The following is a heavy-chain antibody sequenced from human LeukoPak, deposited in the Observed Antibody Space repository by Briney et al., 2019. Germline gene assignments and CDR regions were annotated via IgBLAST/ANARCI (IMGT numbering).Heavy chain of an antibody. CDR3: ARDWRSGGYDALDY. V-gene: IGHV4-31*03. CDR1: GGSISSGGYY. Sequence: SETLSRTCTVSGGSISSGGYYWSWVRQHPGKGLEWIGYIYYSGSTYYNPSLKSRVTISVDTSKNQFSLKLSSVTAADTTVYYCARDWRSGGYDALDYWGQGTLVTVSS. J-gene: IGHJ4*02. CDR2: IYYSGST. D-gene: IGHD5-12*01.